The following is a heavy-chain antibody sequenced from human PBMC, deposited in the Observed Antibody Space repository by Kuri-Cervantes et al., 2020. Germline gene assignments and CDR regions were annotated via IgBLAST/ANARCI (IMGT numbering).Heavy chain of an antibody. V-gene: IGHV1-46*01. CDR2: INPSGGST. CDR3: AKDRGDYVFGQVFQH. Sequence: ASVKVSCKASGYTFTSYCMHWVRQAPGQGLEWMGIINPSGGSTSYAQKFQGRVTMTRDTSTSTVYMELSSLRSEDTALYFCAKDRGDYVFGQVFQHWGLGTLVTVSS. D-gene: IGHD4-17*01. CDR1: GYTFTSYC. J-gene: IGHJ1*01.